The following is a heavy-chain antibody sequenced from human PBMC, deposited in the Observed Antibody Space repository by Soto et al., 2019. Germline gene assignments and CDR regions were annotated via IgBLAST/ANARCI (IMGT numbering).Heavy chain of an antibody. CDR1: EVNIRSHA. CDR3: AKASSSWAIFDF. Sequence: LPSTASEVNIRSHAMRRVRQAPGKGLEWVSAISGSGGSTYYADSVKGRFTISRDNSKNTLYLQMNSLRAEDTAVYYCAKASSSWAIFDFWGQGTLVTVSS. V-gene: IGHV3-23*01. CDR2: ISGSGGST. J-gene: IGHJ4*02. D-gene: IGHD6-13*01.